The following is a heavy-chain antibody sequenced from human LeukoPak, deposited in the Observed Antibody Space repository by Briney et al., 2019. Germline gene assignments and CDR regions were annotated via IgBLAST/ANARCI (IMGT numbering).Heavy chain of an antibody. D-gene: IGHD2-2*01. CDR2: ISPYDGDT. Sequence: SSVKVSCKASGYTVTTNGVRWLRQPPGQGLEWLAWISPYDGDTNYTPDLQGRVTLSTDTSTSTAYMELTSLRSDDTAVYYCAKLRGGIYSSRDAFDIGGQGTMVTVSS. V-gene: IGHV1-18*04. CDR1: GYTVTTNG. CDR3: AKLRGGIYSSRDAFDI. J-gene: IGHJ3*02.